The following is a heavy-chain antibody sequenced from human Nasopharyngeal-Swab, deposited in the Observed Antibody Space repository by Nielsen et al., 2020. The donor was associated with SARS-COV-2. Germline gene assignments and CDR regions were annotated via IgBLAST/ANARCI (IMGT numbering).Heavy chain of an antibody. CDR3: ASGGYRDYDTYYYGMDV. CDR1: GFTFSSYW. Sequence: AFLKISCAASGFTFSSYWMDWVRQPPGKGLEWVSYSSRSGSTIYYPDSVKGRFTISRDHAKNSLYLQMNSLRAEDTAVYYCASGGYRDYDTYYYGMDVWGQGTTVTVSS. J-gene: IGHJ6*02. CDR2: SSRSGSTI. V-gene: IGHV3-48*04. D-gene: IGHD4-17*01.